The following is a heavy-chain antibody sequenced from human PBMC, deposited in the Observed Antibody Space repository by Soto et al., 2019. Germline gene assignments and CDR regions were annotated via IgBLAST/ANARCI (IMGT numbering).Heavy chain of an antibody. V-gene: IGHV3-74*01. Sequence: EVQLVESGGGLVQPGGSLRLSCAASGFTFSSDWMHWVRQVPGKGLVWVSRINTAGTTTNYADSVKGRFTISRDNAKNTLYLQMNSLRAEDTAVYYCVRGRSGRNGYFDCWGQGTLVTVSS. CDR1: GFTFSSDW. CDR3: VRGRSGRNGYFDC. D-gene: IGHD1-26*01. CDR2: INTAGTTT. J-gene: IGHJ4*02.